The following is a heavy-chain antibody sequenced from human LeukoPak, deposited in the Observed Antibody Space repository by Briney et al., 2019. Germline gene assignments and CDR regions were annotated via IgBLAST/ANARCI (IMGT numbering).Heavy chain of an antibody. V-gene: IGHV3-48*04. CDR1: GFTFSSYS. Sequence: SGGSLRLSCAASGFTFSSYSMNWVRQAPGKGLEWVSYISSSSSTIYYADSVKGRFTISRDNAKNSLYLQMNSLRAEDTAVYYCARPLRYFDWTFIDYWGQGTLVTVSS. D-gene: IGHD3-9*01. J-gene: IGHJ4*02. CDR2: ISSSSSTI. CDR3: ARPLRYFDWTFIDY.